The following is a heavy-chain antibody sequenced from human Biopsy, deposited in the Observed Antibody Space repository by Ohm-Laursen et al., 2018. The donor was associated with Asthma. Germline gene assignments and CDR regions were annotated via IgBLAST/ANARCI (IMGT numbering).Heavy chain of an antibody. D-gene: IGHD3-3*01. CDR2: ISSSSSTI. V-gene: IGHV3-48*01. CDR1: GFTFSSYS. Sequence: GSLRLSCAASGFTFSSYSMNWVRQAPGKGLEWVSYISSSSSTIYYADSVKGRFTISRDNSKNTLYLQMNSLRAEDTAVYYCASQSSGPDFWSGYYYFDYWGQGTLVTASS. CDR3: ASQSSGPDFWSGYYYFDY. J-gene: IGHJ4*02.